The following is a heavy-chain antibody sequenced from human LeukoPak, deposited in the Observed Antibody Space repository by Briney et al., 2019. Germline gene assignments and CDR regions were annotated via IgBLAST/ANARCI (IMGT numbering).Heavy chain of an antibody. V-gene: IGHV4-38-2*02. CDR2: IYHSGSI. Sequence: SETLSLTCSVSDYSISSGYYWGWIQQPPGKGLEWIGTIYHSGSIYYNPSLKSRVTISVDTSKNQFSLKLSSVTAADTAVYYCARDRPLLGAWSWFDPWGQGTLVTVSS. D-gene: IGHD3-3*01. J-gene: IGHJ5*02. CDR3: ARDRPLLGAWSWFDP. CDR1: DYSISSGYY.